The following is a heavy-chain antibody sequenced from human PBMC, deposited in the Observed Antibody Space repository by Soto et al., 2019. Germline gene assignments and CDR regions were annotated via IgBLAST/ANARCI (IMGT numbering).Heavy chain of an antibody. CDR1: GFTFSNAW. J-gene: IGHJ4*02. V-gene: IGHV3-15*07. Sequence: GGSLRLSCAASGFTFSNAWMNWVRQAPGKGLEWVGRIKSKTDGGTTDYAAPVKGRFTISRDDSKNTLYLQMNSLKTEDTAVYYCTTDRGGDYVRLDYWGQGTLVTVSS. CDR2: IKSKTDGGTT. D-gene: IGHD2-21*02. CDR3: TTDRGGDYVRLDY.